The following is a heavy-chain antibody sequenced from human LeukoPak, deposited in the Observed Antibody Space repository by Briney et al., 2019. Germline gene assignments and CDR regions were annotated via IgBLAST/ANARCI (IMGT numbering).Heavy chain of an antibody. CDR2: IYYSGST. CDR3: ARVGTEYSSGWYSPIRAYYFDY. CDR1: GGSISGSSYY. D-gene: IGHD6-19*01. V-gene: IGHV4-39*07. J-gene: IGHJ4*02. Sequence: PSETLSLTCTVSGGSISGSSYYWGWIRQPPGKGLEWIGSIYYSGSTNYNPSLKSRVTISVDTSKNQFSLKLSSVTAADTAVYYCARVGTEYSSGWYSPIRAYYFDYWGQGTLVTVSS.